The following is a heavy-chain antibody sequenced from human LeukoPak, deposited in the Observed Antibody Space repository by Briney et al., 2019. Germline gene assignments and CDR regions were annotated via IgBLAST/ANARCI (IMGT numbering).Heavy chain of an antibody. CDR3: ARDPSKDYYGSGSYFDY. CDR2: ISWNSGSI. CDR1: GFTFDDYA. Sequence: GRSLRLSCAASGFTFDDYAMHWVRQAPGKGLEWVSGISWNSGSIGYADSVKGRFTISRDNAKNSLYLQMNSLRAEDTAVYYCARDPSKDYYGSGSYFDYWGQGTLVTVSS. D-gene: IGHD3-10*01. V-gene: IGHV3-9*01. J-gene: IGHJ4*02.